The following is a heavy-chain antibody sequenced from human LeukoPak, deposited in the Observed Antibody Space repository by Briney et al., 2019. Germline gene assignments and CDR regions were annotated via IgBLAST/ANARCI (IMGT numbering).Heavy chain of an antibody. Sequence: GASVKVSCKASGYTFTGYYMHWVRQAPGQGLEWMGWINPNSGGTNYAQKFQGRVTMTRDTSISTAYMELSRLRSDDTAVYYCARDRAIVGATIAFDIWGQGTMVTVSS. J-gene: IGHJ3*02. CDR2: INPNSGGT. CDR3: ARDRAIVGATIAFDI. D-gene: IGHD1-26*01. V-gene: IGHV1-2*02. CDR1: GYTFTGYY.